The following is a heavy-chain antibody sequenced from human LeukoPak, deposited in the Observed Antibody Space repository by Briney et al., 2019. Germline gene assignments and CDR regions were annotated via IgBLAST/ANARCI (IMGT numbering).Heavy chain of an antibody. Sequence: SETLSLTCAVYGGSFSGYYWSWIRQPPGKGLEWIGEINHSGSTNYNPSLKSRVTISVDTSKNQFSLKLSSVTAADTAVYYCARDLAAAGLYWGQGTLVTVSS. CDR2: INHSGST. CDR3: ARDLAAAGLY. V-gene: IGHV4-34*01. CDR1: GGSFSGYY. D-gene: IGHD6-13*01. J-gene: IGHJ4*02.